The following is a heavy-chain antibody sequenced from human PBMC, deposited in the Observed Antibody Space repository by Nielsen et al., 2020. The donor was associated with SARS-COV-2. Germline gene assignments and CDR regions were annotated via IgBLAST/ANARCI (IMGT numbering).Heavy chain of an antibody. CDR1: GYTFTDYY. CDR3: ARAPSDYYGMDV. V-gene: IGHV1-46*04. D-gene: IGHD3-3*01. Sequence: ASVQVSCKASGYTFTDYYIHWVRQAPGQGLEWMGIMDPSGGSTRSAQKLQGRVTVTSDTSTSTVYIEVSSLRSEDTAVYYCARAPSDYYGMDVWGQGTTVTVSS. CDR2: MDPSGGST. J-gene: IGHJ6*02.